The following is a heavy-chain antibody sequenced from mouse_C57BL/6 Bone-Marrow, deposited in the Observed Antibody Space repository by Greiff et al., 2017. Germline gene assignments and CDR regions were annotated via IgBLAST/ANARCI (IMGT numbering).Heavy chain of an antibody. J-gene: IGHJ3*01. CDR1: GYTFTSYG. V-gene: IGHV1-81*01. D-gene: IGHD2-4*01. CDR2: IYPRSGNT. Sequence: VMLVESGAELARPGASVKLSCKASGYTFTSYGISWVKQRTGQGLEWIGEIYPRSGNTYYNEKFKGKATLTADKSSSTAYMELRSLTSEDSAVYFCASYDYDGGFAYWGQGTLVTVSA. CDR3: ASYDYDGGFAY.